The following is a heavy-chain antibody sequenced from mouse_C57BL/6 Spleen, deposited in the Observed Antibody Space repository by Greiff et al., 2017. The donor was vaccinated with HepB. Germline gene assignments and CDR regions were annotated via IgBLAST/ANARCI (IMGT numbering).Heavy chain of an antibody. CDR1: GFTFSSYA. J-gene: IGHJ4*01. Sequence: DVQLVESGAGLVKPGGSLKLSCAASGFTFSSYAMSWVRQTPEKRLEWVAYISSGGDYIYYADTVKGRFTISRDNARTTLYMQMSSLKSEATAMYYCTRDPDVDYWGQGTSVTVSS. CDR2: ISSGGDYI. CDR3: TRDPDVDY. V-gene: IGHV5-9-1*02.